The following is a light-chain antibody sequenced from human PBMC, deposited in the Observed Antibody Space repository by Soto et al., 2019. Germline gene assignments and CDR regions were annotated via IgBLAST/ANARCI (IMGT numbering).Light chain of an antibody. V-gene: IGKV1-5*01. CDR2: DAS. J-gene: IGKJ1*01. CDR1: QSISTW. CDR3: QQYSSYSWT. Sequence: DIQMTQSPSTLSASVGDRVTITCRASQSISTWLAWYQQKPGKAPKLLIYDASRLETGVPSRFSGSESGTEFTLTITSLQPEDFATYYGQQYSSYSWTFGQGTKVDIK.